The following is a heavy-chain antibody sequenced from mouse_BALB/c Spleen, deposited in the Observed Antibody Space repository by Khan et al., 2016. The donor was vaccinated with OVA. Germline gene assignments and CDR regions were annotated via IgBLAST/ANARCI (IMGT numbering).Heavy chain of an antibody. D-gene: IGHD2-4*01. V-gene: IGHV1-5*01. CDR2: IYPGISDT. Sequence: VQLQQSGTVLARPGASVKMSCKASGYSFTSYWMHWVKQRPGQGLEWIGAIYPGISDTRYNQKFKGKAKLTAVTSASTAYIEFSSLTNEDSAVYDCTRSYDSFYFDYWGQGTTLTVSS. J-gene: IGHJ2*01. CDR1: GYSFTSYW. CDR3: TRSYDSFYFDY.